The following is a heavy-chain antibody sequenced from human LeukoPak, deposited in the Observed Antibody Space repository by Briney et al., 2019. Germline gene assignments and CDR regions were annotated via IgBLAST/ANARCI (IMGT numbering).Heavy chain of an antibody. CDR3: ARRAGGYSHPYDY. CDR2: IYSGGTT. V-gene: IGHV3-53*01. J-gene: IGHJ4*02. CDR1: GFTVSGNY. Sequence: GGSLRLSCAVSGFTVSGNYMSWVRQAPGKGLEWVSLIYSGGTTYYADSVKGRFTISRDNSKNTLYLQMNSRRAEDTAVYYCARRAGGYSHPYDYWGQGVLVTVSS. D-gene: IGHD4-23*01.